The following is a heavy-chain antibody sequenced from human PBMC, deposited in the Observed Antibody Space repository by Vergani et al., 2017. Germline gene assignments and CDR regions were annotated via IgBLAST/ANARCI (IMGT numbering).Heavy chain of an antibody. V-gene: IGHV3-30*02. CDR2: IRYDGSNK. CDR1: GFTFSSYG. J-gene: IGHJ4*02. CDR3: AKESGYSDGYVALDY. Sequence: QVQLVESGGGVVQPGGSLRLSCAASGFTFSSYGMHWVRQAPGKGLEWVAFIRYDGSNKYYADSVKGRFTISRDNSKDTLYLQMNSLRAEDTAVYYCAKESGYSDGYVALDYWGQGTLVTVSS. D-gene: IGHD5-18*01.